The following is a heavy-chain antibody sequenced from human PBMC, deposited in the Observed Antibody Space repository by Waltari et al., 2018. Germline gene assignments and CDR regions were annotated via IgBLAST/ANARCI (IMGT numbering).Heavy chain of an antibody. Sequence: AEVKKPGASVKVSCKASGYTFTSYYMHWVRQAPGQGLEWMGIINPSGGSTSYAQKFQGRVTMTRDTSTSTVYMELSSLRSEDTAVYYCARDSAAPTSIYYYYGMDVWCQGTTVTVSS. CDR1: GYTFTSYY. J-gene: IGHJ6*02. CDR2: INPSGGST. CDR3: ARDSAAPTSIYYYYGMDV. V-gene: IGHV1-46*01. D-gene: IGHD2-2*01.